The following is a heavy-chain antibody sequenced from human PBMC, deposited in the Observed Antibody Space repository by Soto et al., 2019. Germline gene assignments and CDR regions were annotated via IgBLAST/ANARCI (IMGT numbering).Heavy chain of an antibody. V-gene: IGHV1-2*02. CDR3: TTLRLDP. Sequence: GASVKVSCKASGYTFTALYMNWVRQAPGQGLEWMGWVNPNTGLTKYAQKFQGKVSVTRDTSINTAYMELSGLTSDDTAVYYCTTLRLDPWGQGTLGTV. D-gene: IGHD3-9*01. J-gene: IGHJ5*02. CDR2: VNPNTGLT. CDR1: GYTFTALY.